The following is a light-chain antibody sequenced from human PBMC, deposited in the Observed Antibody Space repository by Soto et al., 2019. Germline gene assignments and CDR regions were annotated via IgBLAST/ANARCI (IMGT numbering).Light chain of an antibody. V-gene: IGLV2-14*01. CDR3: SSYTSSRTYV. Sequence: ALTQPASVSGSPGQSITISCTGTSSDVGAYSYVSWYQQHPGKAPKLIIYDVSDRPSGISNRFSGSKSDNTASLTISGLQAEDEAEYYCSSYTSSRTYVFGTGTRVTVL. CDR1: SSDVGAYSY. J-gene: IGLJ1*01. CDR2: DVS.